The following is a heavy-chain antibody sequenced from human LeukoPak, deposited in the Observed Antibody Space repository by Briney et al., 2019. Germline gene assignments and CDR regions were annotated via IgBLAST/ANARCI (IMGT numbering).Heavy chain of an antibody. J-gene: IGHJ4*02. Sequence: PSETLSLTCTVSGGSISSSSYYWGWIRQPPGKGLEWVANIKQDGSEKYYVDSVKGRFTISRDNAKNSLYLQMNSLRAEDTAVYYCARDGAYYYDSSGTPPDSDFDYWGQGTLVTVSS. CDR3: ARDGAYYYDSSGTPPDSDFDY. V-gene: IGHV3-7*01. CDR1: GGSISSSSYY. D-gene: IGHD3-22*01. CDR2: IKQDGSEK.